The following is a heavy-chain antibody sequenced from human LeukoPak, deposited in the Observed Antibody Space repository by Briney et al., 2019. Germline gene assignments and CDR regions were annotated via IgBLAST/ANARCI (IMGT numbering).Heavy chain of an antibody. Sequence: PGGSLRLSCAASGFTFSSYAMHWVRQAPGKGLEWVAVISYDGSNKYYADSVKGRFTISRDNSKNTLYLQMNSLRAEDTAVYYCAREWEDIVVVVAADYFDYWGQGTLVTVSS. V-gene: IGHV3-30*04. CDR3: AREWEDIVVVVAADYFDY. J-gene: IGHJ4*02. D-gene: IGHD2-15*01. CDR1: GFTFSSYA. CDR2: ISYDGSNK.